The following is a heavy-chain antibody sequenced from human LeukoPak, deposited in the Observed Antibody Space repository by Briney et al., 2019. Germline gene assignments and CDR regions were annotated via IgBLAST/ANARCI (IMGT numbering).Heavy chain of an antibody. CDR3: AKDSSGYYWDY. D-gene: IGHD3-22*01. Sequence: PGGSLRLSCAASGFTFDDYAMHWVRQAPGKSLEWVSLISWDGGSTYYADSVKGRFTISRDNSKNSLYLQMNSLRAEDTALYYCAKDSSGYYWDYWGQGTLVTVSS. V-gene: IGHV3-43D*03. J-gene: IGHJ4*02. CDR2: ISWDGGST. CDR1: GFTFDDYA.